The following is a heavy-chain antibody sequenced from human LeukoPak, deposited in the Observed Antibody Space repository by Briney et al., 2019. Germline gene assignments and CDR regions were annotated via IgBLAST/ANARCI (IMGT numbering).Heavy chain of an antibody. CDR1: GYTFTGYY. Sequence: SVKVSCKASGYTFTGYYMHWVRQAPGQGLEWMGGIIPIFGTANYAQKFQGRVTITADESTSTAYMELSSLRSEDTAVYYCATSSSSIVVVPAAQGGHDAFDIWGQGTMVTVSS. V-gene: IGHV1-69*13. J-gene: IGHJ3*02. D-gene: IGHD2-2*01. CDR2: IIPIFGTA. CDR3: ATSSSSIVVVPAAQGGHDAFDI.